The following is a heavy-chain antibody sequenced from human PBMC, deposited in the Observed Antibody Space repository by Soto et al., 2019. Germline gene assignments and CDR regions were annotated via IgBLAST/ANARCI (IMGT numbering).Heavy chain of an antibody. D-gene: IGHD3-3*01. J-gene: IGHJ6*03. CDR3: ARAVYDFWSGYRYMDV. CDR1: GGSISSGDYY. CDR2: IYYSGST. Sequence: SETLSLTCTVSGGSISSGDYYWSWIRQPPGKGLEWIGYIYYSGSTYYNPSLKSRVTISVDTSKNQFSLKLSSVTAADTAVYYCARAVYDFWSGYRYMDVRGRGTTVTVSS. V-gene: IGHV4-30-4*01.